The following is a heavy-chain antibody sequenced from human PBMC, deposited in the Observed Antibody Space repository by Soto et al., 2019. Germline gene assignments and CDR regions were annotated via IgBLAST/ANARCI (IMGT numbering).Heavy chain of an antibody. CDR1: GGTFSSYA. CDR2: LIPIFGTA. J-gene: IGHJ1*01. D-gene: IGHD3-16*02. CDR3: ARYDYVWGSYRYTGFYEYFQH. V-gene: IGHV1-69*06. Sequence: QVQLVQSGAEVKKPGSSVKVSCKASGGTFSSYAISWVRQAPGQGLEWMGGLIPIFGTANYAQKFQGRVTITADKSTSTAYMELSSLRSEDTAVYYCARYDYVWGSYRYTGFYEYFQHWGQGTLVTVSS.